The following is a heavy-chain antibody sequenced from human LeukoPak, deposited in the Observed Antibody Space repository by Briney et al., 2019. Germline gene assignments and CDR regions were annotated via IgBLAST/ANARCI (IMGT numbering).Heavy chain of an antibody. Sequence: PGGSLRLSCAASGFTFSSYAMSGVRQAPGKGLEWIAYISDIGSINYNPSLKSRVTISLDTSKNQFSLKLSSVTAADTAVYYCAGHHPRNTVDFWGQGTLVTVSS. CDR3: AGHHPRNTVDF. V-gene: IGHV4-59*08. CDR1: GFTFSSYA. D-gene: IGHD2-8*02. J-gene: IGHJ4*02. CDR2: ISDIGSI.